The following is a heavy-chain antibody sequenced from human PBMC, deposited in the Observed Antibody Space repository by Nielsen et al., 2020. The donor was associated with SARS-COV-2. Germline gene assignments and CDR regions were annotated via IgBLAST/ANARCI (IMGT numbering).Heavy chain of an antibody. CDR2: TRNRGGRT. CDR3: AKDSEVAGYDH. J-gene: IGHJ4*02. Sequence: GESLKTPLAAPGFTFRCYSMACVRQGTGKGLEWLSATRNRGGRTRYADSVKGRFTISRDSSKNTLYLQMNSLRVDDTAVYYCAKDSEVAGYDHWGQGTLVTVSS. D-gene: IGHD6-19*01. V-gene: IGHV3-23*01. CDR1: GFTFRCYS.